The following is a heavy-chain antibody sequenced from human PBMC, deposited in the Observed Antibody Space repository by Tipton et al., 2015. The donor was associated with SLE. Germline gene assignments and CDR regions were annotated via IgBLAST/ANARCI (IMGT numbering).Heavy chain of an antibody. CDR1: SGSISNYY. CDR2: IYYSGST. D-gene: IGHD6-19*01. V-gene: IGHV4-59*01. J-gene: IGHJ4*02. Sequence: GLVKPSETLFLACIVSSGSISNYYWSWIRQPPGKGLEWIGYIYYSGSTNYNPSLKSRVTISVDTSKNQFSLKLSSVTAADTAGYYCAREAGIAVAGRGYFDYWGQVTLVTVSS. CDR3: AREAGIAVAGRGYFDY.